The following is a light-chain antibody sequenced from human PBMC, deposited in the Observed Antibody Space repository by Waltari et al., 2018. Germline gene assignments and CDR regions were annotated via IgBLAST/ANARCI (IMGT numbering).Light chain of an antibody. J-gene: IGKJ2*01. CDR3: QQYNNWPPMYT. V-gene: IGKV3-15*01. CDR2: GAS. CDR1: QSVSSN. Sequence: ETVMTQSPATLSVSPGERATLSCRASQSVSSNLAWYQQKPGQAPRLVIYGASTRATGIPARFSGSGSGTEFTLTISSLQSEDFAVYYCQQYNNWPPMYTFGQGTKLEI.